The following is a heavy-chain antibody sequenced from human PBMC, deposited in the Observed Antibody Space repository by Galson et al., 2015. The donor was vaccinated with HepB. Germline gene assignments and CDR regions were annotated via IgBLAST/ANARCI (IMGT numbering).Heavy chain of an antibody. CDR2: IIPIFGTA. CDR1: GGTFSSYA. Sequence: SVKVSCKASGGTFSSYAISWVRQAPGRGLEWMGGIIPIFGTANYAQKFQGRVTITADESTSTAYMELSSLRSEDTAVYYCAREPYSSGWYGWWFDPWGQGTLATVSS. V-gene: IGHV1-69*13. CDR3: AREPYSSGWYGWWFDP. D-gene: IGHD6-19*01. J-gene: IGHJ5*02.